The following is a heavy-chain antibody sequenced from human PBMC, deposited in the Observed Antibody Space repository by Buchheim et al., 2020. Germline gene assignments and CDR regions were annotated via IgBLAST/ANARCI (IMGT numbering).Heavy chain of an antibody. CDR2: ISWNSGSI. J-gene: IGHJ5*02. D-gene: IGHD3-3*01. CDR3: AKGNYDFWSGRNWFDP. CDR1: GFTFDDYA. Sequence: EVQLVESGGGLVQPGRSLRLSCAASGFTFDDYAMHWVRQAPGKGLEWVSGISWNSGSIGYADSVKGRFTISRDNAKNSLYLQMNSLRAEDTALYYCAKGNYDFWSGRNWFDPWGQGTL. V-gene: IGHV3-9*01.